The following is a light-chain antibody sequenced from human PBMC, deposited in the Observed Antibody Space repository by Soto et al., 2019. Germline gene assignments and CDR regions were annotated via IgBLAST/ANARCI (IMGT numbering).Light chain of an antibody. J-gene: IGLJ1*01. V-gene: IGLV2-8*01. Sequence: QSALTPPPSASGSPGQSVTISCTGTSSDIGYYKYVSWYQQHPGKAPKLIIYEVIKRPSGVPDRFSGSKSGNTASLTVSGLQAEDEADYYCSSYAGSNLGVFGTGTKVTVL. CDR2: EVI. CDR3: SSYAGSNLGV. CDR1: SSDIGYYKY.